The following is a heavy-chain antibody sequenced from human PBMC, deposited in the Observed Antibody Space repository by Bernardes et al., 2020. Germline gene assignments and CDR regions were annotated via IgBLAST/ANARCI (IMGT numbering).Heavy chain of an antibody. CDR1: GFTFSSYW. Sequence: GGSLRLSCAASGFTFSSYWMHWVRQAPGKGLVWVSRINSDGSSTSYADSVKGRFTISRDNAKNTLYLQMNSLRAEDTAVYYCARDLAIIGVVTPYYYGMDVWGQGTTVTVSS. D-gene: IGHD3-3*01. CDR3: ARDLAIIGVVTPYYYGMDV. V-gene: IGHV3-74*01. CDR2: INSDGSST. J-gene: IGHJ6*02.